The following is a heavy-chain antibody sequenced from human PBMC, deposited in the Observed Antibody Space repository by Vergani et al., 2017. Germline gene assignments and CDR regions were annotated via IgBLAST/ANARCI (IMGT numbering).Heavy chain of an antibody. CDR1: GFTSNQYG. Sequence: QVQLVESGGGVVQPGRSLRLSCAASGFTSNQYGMHWVRQAPGKGLEWVAVIWYDGNNKQYADSVKGRFTISRDNSKSTMYLQMNSLRDEDTGVYYCARGLRLLYNRFDPWGQGTLVTVSS. CDR2: IWYDGNNK. V-gene: IGHV3-33*01. D-gene: IGHD1-14*01. J-gene: IGHJ5*02. CDR3: ARGLRLLYNRFDP.